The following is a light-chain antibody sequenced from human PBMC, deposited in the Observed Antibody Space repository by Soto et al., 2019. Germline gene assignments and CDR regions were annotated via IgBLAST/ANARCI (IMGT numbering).Light chain of an antibody. V-gene: IGKV3-20*01. J-gene: IGKJ4*01. CDR2: GTS. CDR1: QSFSNTY. Sequence: IVMTQSPGTLPLSPGERATLSCRASQSFSNTYLAWYEQKPGHAPRLLIYGTSNRAAGTPDRFSGSGSGTDFTLTISRLEPEDFAVYYCQQYGSSPLTFGGGTKVEIK. CDR3: QQYGSSPLT.